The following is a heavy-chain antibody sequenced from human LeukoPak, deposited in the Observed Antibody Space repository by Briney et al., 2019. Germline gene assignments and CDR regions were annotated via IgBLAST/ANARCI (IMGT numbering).Heavy chain of an antibody. CDR2: ISAYNGNT. V-gene: IGHV1-18*01. J-gene: IGHJ6*02. Sequence: ASVKVSCKASGYTFTSYGISWVRQAPGQGLEWMGWISAYNGNTNYAQKLQGRVTMTTDTSTSTAYMELRSLRSDDTAVYYCARSLPNSSGWYAHYYYGMDVWGQGTTVTVSS. CDR1: GYTFTSYG. CDR3: ARSLPNSSGWYAHYYYGMDV. D-gene: IGHD6-19*01.